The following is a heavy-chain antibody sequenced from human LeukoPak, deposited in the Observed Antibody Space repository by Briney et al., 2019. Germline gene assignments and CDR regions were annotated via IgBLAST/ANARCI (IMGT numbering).Heavy chain of an antibody. D-gene: IGHD2-15*01. Sequence: PGGSLRLSCAASGFTFSKAWMTWVRQVPGKGLEWVARIKSKIDGGTTDYAAPMKGRITISRDDSKNTFFLRMNSLKTEDTAMYYCTTEGYCSGGSCYSFDNWGHGTPVAVSS. J-gene: IGHJ4*01. V-gene: IGHV3-15*01. CDR3: TTEGYCSGGSCYSFDN. CDR2: IKSKIDGGTT. CDR1: GFTFSKAW.